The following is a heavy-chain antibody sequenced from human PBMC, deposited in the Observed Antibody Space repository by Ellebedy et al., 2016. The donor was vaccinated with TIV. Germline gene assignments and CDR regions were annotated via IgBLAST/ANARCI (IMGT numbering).Heavy chain of an antibody. CDR1: GFSVGNFY. CDR3: STLSDTGY. CDR2: IYSGGST. D-gene: IGHD1-1*01. V-gene: IGHV3-66*01. Sequence: GESLKISCAASGFSVGNFYTTWVRQPPGKGLEWLAIIYSGGSTYYADSVKGRFTISRDITKNTVYLQMNSLKAEDTAMYYCSTLSDTGYWGHGTLVTVSS. J-gene: IGHJ4*01.